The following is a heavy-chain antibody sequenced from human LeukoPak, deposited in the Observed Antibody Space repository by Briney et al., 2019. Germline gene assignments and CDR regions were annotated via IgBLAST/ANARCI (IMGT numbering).Heavy chain of an antibody. Sequence: GGSLRLSCAASGFTFTTYAMTWVRQTPGKGLEWVSAISGSGASTYYADSVKGRFTISRDSPKNTVYLQMNSLRAEDTAVYYCAKDCGGDCFSRKYFQHWGQGTLVTVSS. CDR3: AKDCGGDCFSRKYFQH. J-gene: IGHJ1*01. CDR1: GFTFTTYA. CDR2: ISGSGAST. D-gene: IGHD2-21*01. V-gene: IGHV3-23*01.